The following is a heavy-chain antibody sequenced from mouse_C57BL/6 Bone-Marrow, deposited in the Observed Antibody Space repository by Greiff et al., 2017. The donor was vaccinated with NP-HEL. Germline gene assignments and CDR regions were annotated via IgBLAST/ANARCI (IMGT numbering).Heavy chain of an antibody. Sequence: LQESGPGLVKPSQSLFLTCSITGFSITSGYYWIWIRQSPGKPLAWMGYITHSGETFYNPSLHSPISITRETSKNQFFLQLNSVTTKDTTMYYCAGDRWGNWAFDYWGQGTTLTVSS. V-gene: IGHV12-3*01. CDR1: GFSITSGYY. D-gene: IGHD4-1*01. CDR3: AGDRWGNWAFDY. J-gene: IGHJ2*01. CDR2: ITHSGET.